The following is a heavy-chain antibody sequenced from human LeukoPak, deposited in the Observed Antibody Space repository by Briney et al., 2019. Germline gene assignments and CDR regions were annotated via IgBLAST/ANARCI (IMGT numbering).Heavy chain of an antibody. J-gene: IGHJ4*02. CDR3: ARAGGSYQVFDQ. D-gene: IGHD1-26*01. Sequence: PGGSLRLSCAASGFTFSNAWMSWVRQGPGKGLEWVAFIRYDGSNKYYGDSVKGRFTISRDNSKNTLYLQMNSLRAEDTAVYYCARAGGSYQVFDQWGQGTLVTVSS. CDR1: GFTFSNAW. CDR2: IRYDGSNK. V-gene: IGHV3-30*02.